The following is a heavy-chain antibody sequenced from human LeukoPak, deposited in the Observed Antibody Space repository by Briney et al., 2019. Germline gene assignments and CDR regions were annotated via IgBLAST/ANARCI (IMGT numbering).Heavy chain of an antibody. V-gene: IGHV4-39*01. CDR1: GGSISSSSYY. J-gene: IGHJ5*02. D-gene: IGHD6-13*01. CDR3: ARLPYSRGTGFDP. CDR2: IYYSGST. Sequence: PSETLSLTCTVSGGSISSSSYYWGWIRQPPGKGLEWIGSIYYSGSTYYNPSLKSRVTISVDTSKNQFSLKLSSVTAADTAVYYCARLPYSRGTGFDPWGQGTLVTVSS.